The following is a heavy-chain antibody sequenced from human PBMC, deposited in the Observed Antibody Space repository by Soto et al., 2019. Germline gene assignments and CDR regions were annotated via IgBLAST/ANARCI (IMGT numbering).Heavy chain of an antibody. V-gene: IGHV3-30-3*01. Sequence: QVQLVESGGGVVQPGRSLRLSCAASGFTFRNYAMHWVRQAPGKGLEWVAVISYDGINEDYGDSVKGRFTISRDNSKNMLYLQINSLRPEDTAVYYCARPESSTQGAYDIWGHGTWVSVSS. CDR3: ARPESSTQGAYDI. J-gene: IGHJ3*02. D-gene: IGHD6-13*01. CDR1: GFTFRNYA. CDR2: ISYDGINE.